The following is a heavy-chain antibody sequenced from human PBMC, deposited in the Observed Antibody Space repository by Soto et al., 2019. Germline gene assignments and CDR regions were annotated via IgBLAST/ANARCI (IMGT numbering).Heavy chain of an antibody. J-gene: IGHJ6*01. Sequence: LGESLKISCKGSGYSFTSYWIGWVRQMPGKGLEWMGIIYHGDSDTRYSPSFQCQVTISADKSISTAYLQWSSLKASDTAMYYCARRRSSGSPNYYYYGMEVWGQGTTVTVSS. CDR1: GYSFTSYW. D-gene: IGHD6-19*01. V-gene: IGHV5-51*01. CDR2: IYHGDSDT. CDR3: ARRRSSGSPNYYYYGMEV.